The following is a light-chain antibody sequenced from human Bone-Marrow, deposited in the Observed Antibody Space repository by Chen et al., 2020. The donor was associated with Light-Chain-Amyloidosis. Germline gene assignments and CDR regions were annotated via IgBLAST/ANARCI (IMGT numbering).Light chain of an antibody. Sequence: NFMLTQPHSVSESPGKTVIISCTRSSGSIATNYVQWYQQRPGSSPTTVIYEDDQRPSGVPDRFSVSLDRSSNSASLTISGLTTEDEADYYCQSYQGSSQGVFGGGTKLTVL. CDR2: EDD. CDR1: SGSIATNY. CDR3: QSYQGSSQGV. V-gene: IGLV6-57*01. J-gene: IGLJ3*02.